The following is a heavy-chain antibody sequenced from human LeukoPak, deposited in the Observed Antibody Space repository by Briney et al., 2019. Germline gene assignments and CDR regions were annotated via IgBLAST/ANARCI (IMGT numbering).Heavy chain of an antibody. CDR1: GGSISSYY. Sequence: PSETPSLTCTVSGGSISSYYWSWIRQPPGKGLGWIGYIYYSGSTNYNPSLKSRVTISVDTSKNQFSLKLSSVTAADTAVYYCARAPREYFDYWGQGTLVTVSS. CDR3: ARAPREYFDY. V-gene: IGHV4-59*01. D-gene: IGHD1-26*01. CDR2: IYYSGST. J-gene: IGHJ4*02.